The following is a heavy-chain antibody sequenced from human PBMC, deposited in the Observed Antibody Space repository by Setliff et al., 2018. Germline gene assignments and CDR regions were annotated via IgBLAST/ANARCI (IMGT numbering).Heavy chain of an antibody. J-gene: IGHJ3*01. CDR1: GYTFTNFG. CDR3: ARFGGSCSSSSCYASDL. Sequence: ASVKVSCKASGYTFTNFGFHWLRQAPGQGLEWMAMIITNTGKTSYPKKFQGRVTMTTDTYTGTGYMELRSLTSGDTAVYFCARFGGSCSSSSCYASDLWGQGTMVTVSS. CDR2: IITNTGKT. V-gene: IGHV1-18*01. D-gene: IGHD2-2*01.